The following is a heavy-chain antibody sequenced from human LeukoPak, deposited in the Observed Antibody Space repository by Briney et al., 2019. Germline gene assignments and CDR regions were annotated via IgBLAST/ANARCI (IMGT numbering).Heavy chain of an antibody. CDR3: ARGILTGYSTFDY. Sequence: PSETLSLTCAVYGGSFSGYYWSWIRQPPGKGLEWIGEINHSGNTNYNPSLKSRVTISVDTSKNQFSLKLSSVTAADTAVYYCARGILTGYSTFDYWGQGTLVTVSS. D-gene: IGHD3-9*01. V-gene: IGHV4-34*01. J-gene: IGHJ4*02. CDR1: GGSFSGYY. CDR2: INHSGNT.